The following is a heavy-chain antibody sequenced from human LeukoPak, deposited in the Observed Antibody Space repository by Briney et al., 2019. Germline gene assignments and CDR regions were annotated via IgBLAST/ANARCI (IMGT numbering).Heavy chain of an antibody. CDR1: GGSISSYY. J-gene: IGHJ2*01. Sequence: TSETLSLTCTVSGGSISSYYWSWIRQPPGKGLEWIGYIYYSGSTNYNPSLKSRVTISVDTSMNQFSLKLSSVTAADTAVYYCARGRHGDYTGSYWYFDLWGRGTLVTVSS. V-gene: IGHV4-59*01. CDR3: ARGRHGDYTGSYWYFDL. CDR2: IYYSGST. D-gene: IGHD4-17*01.